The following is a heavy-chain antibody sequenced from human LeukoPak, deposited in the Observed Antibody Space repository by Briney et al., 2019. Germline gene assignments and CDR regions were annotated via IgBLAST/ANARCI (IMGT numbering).Heavy chain of an antibody. J-gene: IGHJ4*02. V-gene: IGHV3-33*06. D-gene: IGHD6-13*01. Sequence: PGGSLRLSCAASGFTFSSYGMHWVRQAPGKGLEWVAVIWYDGSNKYYTDSVKGRFTISRDNSKNTLYLQMNSLRAEDTAVYYCAKGGVAAARDYWGQGTLVTVSS. CDR1: GFTFSSYG. CDR3: AKGGVAAARDY. CDR2: IWYDGSNK.